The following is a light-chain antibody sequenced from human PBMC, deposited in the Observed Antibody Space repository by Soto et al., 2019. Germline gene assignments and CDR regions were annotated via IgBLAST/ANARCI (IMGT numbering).Light chain of an antibody. J-gene: IGKJ4*01. CDR1: QSVNNF. CDR2: DAS. CDR3: QQRSNWPPALS. V-gene: IGKV3-11*01. Sequence: EVVLTQSPATLSLSPGDIATLSFSASQSVNNFLAWYQQKPGQTPRLLIYDASKRATGIPGRFSGSGSGTDFTLTISSLEPEDFAVYYCQQRSNWPPALSFGGGTKVDI.